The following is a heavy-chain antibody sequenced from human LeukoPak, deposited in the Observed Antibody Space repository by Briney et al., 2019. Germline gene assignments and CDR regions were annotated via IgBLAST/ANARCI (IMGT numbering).Heavy chain of an antibody. CDR2: IKEDGSDK. V-gene: IGHV3-7*04. D-gene: IGHD3-10*01. J-gene: IGHJ4*02. CDR1: GGSISSYY. Sequence: ETLSLTCTVSGGSISSYYWSWVRQAPGKGLEWVANIKEDGSDKYYVDSVKGRFTISRDNAKNSLYLQMNSLRVEDTAVYYCTRGTKFGDWGQGTLVTVSS. CDR3: TRGTKFGD.